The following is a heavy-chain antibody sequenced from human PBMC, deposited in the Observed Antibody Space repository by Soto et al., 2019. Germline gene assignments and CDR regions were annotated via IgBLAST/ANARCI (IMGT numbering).Heavy chain of an antibody. J-gene: IGHJ6*04. Sequence: ASVKVSCKASGYTFTSYGISWVRQAPGQGLEWMGWISAYNGNTNYAQKLQGRVTMTTDTSTSTAYMELRSLRSDDTAVYYCARVKRSIVVVPASMIYCYLMAVWGKGTSDTGSS. D-gene: IGHD2-2*01. CDR1: GYTFTSYG. CDR3: ARVKRSIVVVPASMIYCYLMAV. CDR2: ISAYNGNT. V-gene: IGHV1-18*01.